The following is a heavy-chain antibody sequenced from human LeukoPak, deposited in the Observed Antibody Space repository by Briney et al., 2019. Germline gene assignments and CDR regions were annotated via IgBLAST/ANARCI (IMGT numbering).Heavy chain of an antibody. CDR2: INLDGSST. CDR1: GFTFRSYW. Sequence: GGSVRLSCAASGFTFRSYWMHWVRQDPGKGLVWVSRINLDGSSTSYADSVKGRFTTSRDNAKNTLYLQMNSLRGEDTAVYYCARGASVVAGNDNAFDIWGQGTMVTVSS. V-gene: IGHV3-74*01. CDR3: ARGASVVAGNDNAFDI. D-gene: IGHD6-19*01. J-gene: IGHJ3*02.